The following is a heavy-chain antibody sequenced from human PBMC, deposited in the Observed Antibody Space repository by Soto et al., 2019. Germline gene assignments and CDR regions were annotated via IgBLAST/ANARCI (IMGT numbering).Heavy chain of an antibody. CDR1: GFTFSSYG. Sequence: GGSLRLSCAASGFTFSSYGMHWVRQAPGKGLEWVAVIWYDGSNKYYADSVKGRFTISRDNSKNTLYLQMNSLRAEDTAVYYCATAKGAVAGTVDYWGQGTLVTVSS. CDR2: IWYDGSNK. CDR3: ATAKGAVAGTVDY. J-gene: IGHJ4*02. D-gene: IGHD6-19*01. V-gene: IGHV3-33*01.